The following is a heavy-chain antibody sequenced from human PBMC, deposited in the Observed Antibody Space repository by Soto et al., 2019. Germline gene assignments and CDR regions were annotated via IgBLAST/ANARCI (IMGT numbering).Heavy chain of an antibody. J-gene: IGHJ6*02. CDR2: IIPIFGTA. CDR1: GGTFSSYA. V-gene: IGHV1-69*13. Sequence: SVKVSCKASGGTFSSYAISWVRQAPGQGLEWMGGIIPIFGTANYAQKFQGRVTITADESTSTAYMELSSLRSEDTAVYYCAREHDSSGYYYGGHGMDVWGQGTTVTVSS. CDR3: AREHDSSGYYYGGHGMDV. D-gene: IGHD3-22*01.